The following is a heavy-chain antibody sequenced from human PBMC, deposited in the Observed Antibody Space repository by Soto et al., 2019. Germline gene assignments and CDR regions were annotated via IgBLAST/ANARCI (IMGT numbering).Heavy chain of an antibody. V-gene: IGHV3-30*03. CDR2: ISYDGSNK. J-gene: IGHJ2*01. CDR1: GSTFSSYG. Sequence: PGGSLRLSCAASGSTFSSYGMHWVRQAPGKGLEWVAVISYDGSNKYYADSVKGRFTISRDNSKNTLYLQMNSLRAEDTAVYYCARDGGYDSSGYYYWYFDLWGRGTLVTVSS. D-gene: IGHD3-22*01. CDR3: ARDGGYDSSGYYYWYFDL.